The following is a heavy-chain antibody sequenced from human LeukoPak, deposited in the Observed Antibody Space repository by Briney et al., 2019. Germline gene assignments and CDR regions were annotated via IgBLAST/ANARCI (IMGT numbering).Heavy chain of an antibody. Sequence: SETLSLTCAESAGSMSNGGYSWSWIRQPPGKGLEFIGYIYHSGTTYYMPSLKSRVTISVDRSKNQLSLKLSSVTAADTAVYYCARVDGDYVDYWGQGTLVTVSS. CDR3: ARVDGDYVDY. D-gene: IGHD4-17*01. V-gene: IGHV4-30-2*01. CDR1: AGSMSNGGYS. CDR2: IYHSGTT. J-gene: IGHJ4*02.